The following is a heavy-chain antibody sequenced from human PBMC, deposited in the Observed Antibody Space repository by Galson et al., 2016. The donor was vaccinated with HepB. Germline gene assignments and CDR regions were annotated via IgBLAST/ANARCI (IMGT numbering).Heavy chain of an antibody. V-gene: IGHV3-23*01. D-gene: IGHD3-16*01. Sequence: SLRLSCAASGFTFNAYAMSWVRQSPGKGLEWVSAIPSSSVGTFYTDSVKGGFTISRDNSKHTLYLQMNSLRVEDTATYFFAQRRLGLGNFYVDYWGQGNLVTVSS. CDR1: GFTFNAYA. CDR3: AQRRLGLGNFYVDY. J-gene: IGHJ4*02. CDR2: IPSSSVGT.